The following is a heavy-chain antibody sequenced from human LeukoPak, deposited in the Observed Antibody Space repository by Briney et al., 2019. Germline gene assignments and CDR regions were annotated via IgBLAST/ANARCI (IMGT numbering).Heavy chain of an antibody. V-gene: IGHV3-66*01. CDR1: GFTVSSNY. J-gene: IGHJ6*02. D-gene: IGHD5-18*01. Sequence: GGSLRLSCAASGFTVSSNYMSWVRQAPGKGLEWVSVIYSGGSTYYADSVKGRFTISRDNSKNTLYLQMNSLRAEDTAVYYCAKNFPGEMVNYYYGMDVWGQGTTVTVSS. CDR3: AKNFPGEMVNYYYGMDV. CDR2: IYSGGST.